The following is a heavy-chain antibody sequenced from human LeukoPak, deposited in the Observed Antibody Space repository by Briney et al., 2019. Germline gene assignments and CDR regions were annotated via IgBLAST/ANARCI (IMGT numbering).Heavy chain of an antibody. Sequence: GESLRLSCAATGFTFSSYAMSLVRQAPGKGLEWVSAISGSGGSTYYADSLKGRITISRDNSKNTLYMQMNSLRAENTAVYYCAKSRGNHIRGWNCFDPWGQGTLVTVSS. CDR3: AKSRGNHIRGWNCFDP. V-gene: IGHV3-23*01. CDR1: GFTFSSYA. D-gene: IGHD3-10*01. J-gene: IGHJ5*02. CDR2: ISGSGGST.